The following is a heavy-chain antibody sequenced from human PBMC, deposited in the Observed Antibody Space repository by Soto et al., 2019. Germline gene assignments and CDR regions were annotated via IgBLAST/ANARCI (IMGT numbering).Heavy chain of an antibody. CDR3: ARRAYDFWSGYYIDAFDI. D-gene: IGHD3-3*01. V-gene: IGHV5-51*01. J-gene: IGHJ3*02. Sequence: PGESLKISCKGSGYSFTSYWIGWVRQIPGKGLEWMGIIYPGDSDTRYSPSFQGQVTISADKSISTAYLQWSSLKASDTAMYYCARRAYDFWSGYYIDAFDIWGQGTTVTVSS. CDR2: IYPGDSDT. CDR1: GYSFTSYW.